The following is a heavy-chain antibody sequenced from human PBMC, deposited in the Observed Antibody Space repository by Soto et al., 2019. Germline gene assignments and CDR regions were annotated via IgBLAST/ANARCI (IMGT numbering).Heavy chain of an antibody. CDR2: IYYSGST. J-gene: IGHJ6*03. Sequence: SETLSLTCTVSGGSISSSSYYWGWIRQPPGKGLEWIGSIYYSGSTYYNPSLKSRVTISVDTSKNQFSLKLSSVTAADTAVYYCARHWNIVVVPAAIFSYMDVWGKGTTVTVSS. CDR3: ARHWNIVVVPAAIFSYMDV. D-gene: IGHD2-2*01. V-gene: IGHV4-39*01. CDR1: GGSISSSSYY.